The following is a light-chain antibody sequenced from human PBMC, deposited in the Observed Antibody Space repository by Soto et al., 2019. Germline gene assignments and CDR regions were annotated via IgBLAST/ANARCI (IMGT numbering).Light chain of an antibody. CDR3: QQYNSYPYT. J-gene: IGKJ2*01. V-gene: IGKV1-5*03. CDR2: KAS. Sequence: DIHMTQSPSTLSASVGDRVTITCRASQSISSWLAWYQQKPGKAPKLLIYKASSLESGVPSRFSGSGSGTEFTLPISSLQPDDFATYYCQQYNSYPYTFGQGTKLEIK. CDR1: QSISSW.